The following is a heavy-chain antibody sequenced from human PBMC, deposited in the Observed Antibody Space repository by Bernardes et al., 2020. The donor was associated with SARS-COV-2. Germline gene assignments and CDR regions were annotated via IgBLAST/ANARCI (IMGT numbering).Heavy chain of an antibody. CDR1: GFTFSSYG. CDR3: ARDGEPYYYDSSGYVDY. Sequence: GGSLRLSCAASGFTFSSYGMHWVRQAPGKGLEWVAVIWYDGSNKYYADSVKGRFTISRDNSKNTLYLQVNSLRAEDTAVYYCARDGEPYYYDSSGYVDYWGQGTLVTVSS. CDR2: IWYDGSNK. D-gene: IGHD3-22*01. V-gene: IGHV3-33*01. J-gene: IGHJ4*02.